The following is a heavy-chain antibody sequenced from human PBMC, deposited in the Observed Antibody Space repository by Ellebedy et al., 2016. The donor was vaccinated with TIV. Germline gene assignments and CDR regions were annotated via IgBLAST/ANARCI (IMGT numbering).Heavy chain of an antibody. CDR1: GGSISSYY. CDR3: ARDRDLNYEGYGMDV. V-gene: IGHV4-59*01. CDR2: IYYSGSI. D-gene: IGHD4-11*01. J-gene: IGHJ6*02. Sequence: MPSETLSLTCTVSGGSISSYYWSWIRQPPGKGLEWIGYIYYSGSIKYNPSLKSRVTISGDTSKNQLSLKLSSVTAADTAVYYCARDRDLNYEGYGMDVWGQGTTVIVSS.